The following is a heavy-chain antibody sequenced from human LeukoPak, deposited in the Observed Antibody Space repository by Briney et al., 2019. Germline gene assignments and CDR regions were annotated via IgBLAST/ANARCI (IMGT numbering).Heavy chain of an antibody. J-gene: IGHJ6*02. CDR1: GYTFTGYY. V-gene: IGHV1-2*02. CDR3: ARGYSGYDRTVAYNLPIDYYYYGMDV. CDR2: INPNSGGT. D-gene: IGHD5-12*01. Sequence: GASVKVSCKASGYTFTGYYMHWVRQAPGQGLEWMGWINPNSGGTNYAQKFQGRVTMTRDTSISTAYMELSRLRSDDTAVYYCARGYSGYDRTVAYNLPIDYYYYGMDVWGQGTTVTVSS.